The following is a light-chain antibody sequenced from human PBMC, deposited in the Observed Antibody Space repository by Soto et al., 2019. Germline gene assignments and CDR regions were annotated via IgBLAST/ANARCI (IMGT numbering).Light chain of an antibody. CDR2: GAS. Sequence: EIVLTQSPATLSVSPGERATLSCRASETVATNLAWYQQKPGQAPRLLISGASTRAAGISDRFRGSGSGTEFTLTISTLRSEDSDIYYCQQYFEWPPMTFGQGTKVDIK. V-gene: IGKV3-15*01. CDR1: ETVATN. J-gene: IGKJ1*01. CDR3: QQYFEWPPMT.